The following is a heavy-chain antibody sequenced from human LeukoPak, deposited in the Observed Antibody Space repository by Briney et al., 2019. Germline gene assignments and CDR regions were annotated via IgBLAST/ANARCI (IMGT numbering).Heavy chain of an antibody. CDR2: INAGNGNT. D-gene: IGHD3-3*01. Sequence: ASVKVSCKASGYTFTSYAMHWERQAPGQRLEWMGWINAGNGNTKYSQKFQGRVTITRDTSASTAYMELSSLRSEDTAVYYCAREIGYDFWSGYYLNYYYYYGMDVWGQGTTVTVSS. CDR1: GYTFTSYA. V-gene: IGHV1-3*01. J-gene: IGHJ6*02. CDR3: AREIGYDFWSGYYLNYYYYYGMDV.